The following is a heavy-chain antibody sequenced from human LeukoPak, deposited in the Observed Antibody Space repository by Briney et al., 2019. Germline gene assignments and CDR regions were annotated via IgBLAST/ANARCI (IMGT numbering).Heavy chain of an antibody. Sequence: ASVKVSCKASGYTFTGYYMHWVRQAPGQGLEWMGWINPNSGGTNYAQKFQGRVTMTRDTSISTAYMELSRLRPDDTAVYYCAREIWQQLVFGFDYWGQGTLVTVSS. CDR3: AREIWQQLVFGFDY. V-gene: IGHV1-2*02. CDR2: INPNSGGT. J-gene: IGHJ4*02. CDR1: GYTFTGYY. D-gene: IGHD6-13*01.